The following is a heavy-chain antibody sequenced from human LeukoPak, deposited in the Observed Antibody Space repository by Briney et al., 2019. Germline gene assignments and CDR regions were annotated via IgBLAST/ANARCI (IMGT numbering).Heavy chain of an antibody. J-gene: IGHJ3*02. Sequence: PSETLSLTCTVSGGSISSGSYYWRWTRQPAGTGLEWLGRIYTSGSTNYNPSLKSRVTISVDTSKNQFSLKLSSVTAADTAVYYCARGFRFPYAFDIWGQGTMVTVSS. CDR2: IYTSGST. CDR3: ARGFRFPYAFDI. V-gene: IGHV4-61*02. D-gene: IGHD3-16*02. CDR1: GGSISSGSYY.